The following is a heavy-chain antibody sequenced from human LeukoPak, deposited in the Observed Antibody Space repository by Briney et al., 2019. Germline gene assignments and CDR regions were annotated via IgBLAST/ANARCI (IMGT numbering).Heavy chain of an antibody. CDR1: GYIFTTYW. J-gene: IGHJ3*02. Sequence: GESLKISCKGSGYIFTTYWIGWVRQMPGKGLEWMGIIYPGDSDTRYSPSFQGQVTISADKSINTAYLQWSSLKAPDTAMYYCARSRAPGAADAFDIWGQGTVVTVSS. CDR3: ARSRAPGAADAFDI. CDR2: IYPGDSDT. V-gene: IGHV5-51*01. D-gene: IGHD7-27*01.